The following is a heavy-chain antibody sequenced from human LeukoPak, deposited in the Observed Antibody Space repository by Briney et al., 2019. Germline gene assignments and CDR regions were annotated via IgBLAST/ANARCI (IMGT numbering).Heavy chain of an antibody. Sequence: ASVKVSCKASGYTFTSYYMHWVRQAPGQGLEWMGIINPSGGRTTYAQKFQGRVTMTKDTSTSTVYMELSSLRSEDTAVYYCARMDGDAFDIWGQGTMVTVSS. D-gene: IGHD3/OR15-3a*01. J-gene: IGHJ3*02. V-gene: IGHV1-46*01. CDR1: GYTFTSYY. CDR2: INPSGGRT. CDR3: ARMDGDAFDI.